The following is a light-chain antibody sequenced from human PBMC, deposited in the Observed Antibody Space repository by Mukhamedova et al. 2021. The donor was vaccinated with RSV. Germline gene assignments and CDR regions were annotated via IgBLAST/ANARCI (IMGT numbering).Light chain of an antibody. J-gene: IGKJ1*01. Sequence: TYLAWYQQKPGQAPRLLIYAASSRATGIPDRFSGSGSGTDFTLTISRPEPEDFAVYYCQQYGGSPRTFGQGTKVEVK. V-gene: IGKV3-20*01. CDR1: TY. CDR2: AAS. CDR3: QQYGGSPRT.